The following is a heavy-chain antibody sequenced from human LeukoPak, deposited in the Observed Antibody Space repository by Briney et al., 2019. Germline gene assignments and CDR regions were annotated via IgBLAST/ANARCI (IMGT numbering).Heavy chain of an antibody. D-gene: IGHD3-10*01. CDR2: INHSGST. Sequence: PSETLSLTCAVYGGSFSGYYWSWIRQPPGKGLEWIGGINHSGSTNYNPSLKSRVTISVDTSKHQFSLRLSSVTAADTAVYYCARNIWFGGEGGQGTLVTVSS. J-gene: IGHJ4*02. CDR1: GGSFSGYY. V-gene: IGHV4-34*01. CDR3: ARNIWFGGE.